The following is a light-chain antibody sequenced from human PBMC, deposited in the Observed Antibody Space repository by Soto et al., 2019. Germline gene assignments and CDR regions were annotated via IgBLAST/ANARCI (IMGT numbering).Light chain of an antibody. CDR2: LNSDGRH. Sequence: QPVLTQSPSASASLGASVKLTCTLSRRHSSYAIAWHQQQPEKGPRYLMKLNSDGRHTKVDGIPDRFSGSSSGTERYLTISSLQSEDEADYYCPTWGTGILVFGGGTELAVL. CDR1: RRHSSYA. J-gene: IGLJ2*01. CDR3: PTWGTGILV. V-gene: IGLV4-69*01.